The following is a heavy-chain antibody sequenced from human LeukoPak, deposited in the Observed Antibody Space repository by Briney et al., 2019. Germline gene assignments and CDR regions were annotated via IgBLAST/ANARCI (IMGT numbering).Heavy chain of an antibody. CDR2: ISSSGSTI. Sequence: GGSLRLSCAASGFTFSDYYMSWIRQAPGKGLEWVSYISSSGSTIYYVDSVKGRFTISRDNAKNSLYLQMNSLRAEDTAVYYCARADRTYYQGFYYWGQGTLVTVSS. CDR1: GFTFSDYY. J-gene: IGHJ4*02. V-gene: IGHV3-11*01. D-gene: IGHD3-10*01. CDR3: ARADRTYYQGFYY.